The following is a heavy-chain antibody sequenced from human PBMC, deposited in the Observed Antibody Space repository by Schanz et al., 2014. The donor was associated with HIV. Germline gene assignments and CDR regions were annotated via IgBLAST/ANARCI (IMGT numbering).Heavy chain of an antibody. J-gene: IGHJ5*02. CDR3: AANNYYGSGSSSA. D-gene: IGHD3-10*01. CDR1: GYTFTSYY. V-gene: IGHV1-46*01. CDR2: INPSGGGT. Sequence: QVQLVQSGAEVKKPGASMKVSCKASGYTFTSYYLHWVRQAPGQGLEWMGIINPSGGGTRYAQKFQGRVTMTRDTSTSTVYMELSSLRSEDTAMYYCAANNYYGSGSSSAWGQGTLVTVSS.